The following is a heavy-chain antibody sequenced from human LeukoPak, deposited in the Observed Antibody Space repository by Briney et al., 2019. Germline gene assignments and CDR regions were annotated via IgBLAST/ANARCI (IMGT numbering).Heavy chain of an antibody. Sequence: SETLSLTCAVYGGSFSGYYWSWIRQPPGKGLEWIGEINHSGSTNYNPSLKSRITISVDTSKNQFSLKLSSVTAADTAVYYCASGSYSPAYYYMDVWAKGTTVTVSS. D-gene: IGHD1-26*01. V-gene: IGHV4-34*01. CDR3: ASGSYSPAYYYMDV. CDR2: INHSGST. J-gene: IGHJ6*03. CDR1: GGSFSGYY.